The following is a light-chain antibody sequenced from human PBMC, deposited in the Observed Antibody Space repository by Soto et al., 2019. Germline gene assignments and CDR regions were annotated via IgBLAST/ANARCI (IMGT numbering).Light chain of an antibody. CDR2: RTS. V-gene: IGKV3-15*01. CDR1: QSISGN. J-gene: IGKJ4*01. CDR3: QQYNNWPRAT. Sequence: EIVMTQSPATLSVSPGESVTLSCRASQSISGNLAWYQHKPGQAPRLLMFRTSTRATGFPARFSGSGSGTEFNLTISSLQSEDFAIYYCQQYNNWPRATFGGGTKADIK.